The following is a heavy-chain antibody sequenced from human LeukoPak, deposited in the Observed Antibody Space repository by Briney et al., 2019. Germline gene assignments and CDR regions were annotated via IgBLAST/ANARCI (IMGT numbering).Heavy chain of an antibody. CDR3: ATASSGWYSFGY. CDR2: FDPEDGET. D-gene: IGHD6-19*01. Sequence: ASVKVSCKVSGYTLTELSMHWVRQAPGKGLEWMGGFDPEDGETIYAQKFQGRVTMTEDTSIDTAYMELSSLRSEDTAVYYCATASSGWYSFGYWGQGTLVTVSS. CDR1: GYTLTELS. V-gene: IGHV1-24*01. J-gene: IGHJ4*02.